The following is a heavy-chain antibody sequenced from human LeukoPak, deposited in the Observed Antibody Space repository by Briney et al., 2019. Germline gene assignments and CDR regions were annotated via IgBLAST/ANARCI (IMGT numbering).Heavy chain of an antibody. D-gene: IGHD3-22*01. CDR1: GFTFSSYA. CDR2: ITGSGGST. J-gene: IGHJ3*02. Sequence: GGSLRLSCAASGFTFSSYAMSWVRQAPGKGLEWVSAITGSGGSTYYADSVEGRFTISRDNCKNTLYLQVNSLRAEDTAVYYCAKPGYGSGYFSDAFDIWGQGTMVTVSS. CDR3: AKPGYGSGYFSDAFDI. V-gene: IGHV3-23*01.